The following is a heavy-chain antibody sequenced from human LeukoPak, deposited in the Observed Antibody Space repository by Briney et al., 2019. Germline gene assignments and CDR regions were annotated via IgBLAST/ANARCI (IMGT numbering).Heavy chain of an antibody. Sequence: GESLKISCQGSGYRFNSYWIAWVRQMPGKGLEWMGIIYPGDSDTRYSPSFRGQITISADKSINTAYLRWSSLKGSDTAMYYCARAYYCGGGSCKLEYWGQGTLVTVSS. CDR3: ARAYYCGGGSCKLEY. D-gene: IGHD2-15*01. J-gene: IGHJ4*02. CDR2: IYPGDSDT. CDR1: GYRFNSYW. V-gene: IGHV5-51*01.